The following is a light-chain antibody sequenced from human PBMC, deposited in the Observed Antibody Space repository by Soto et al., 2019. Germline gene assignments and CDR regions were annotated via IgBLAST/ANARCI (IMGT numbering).Light chain of an antibody. CDR2: EAS. CDR1: SRDIGGFDL. J-gene: IGLJ2*01. V-gene: IGLV2-23*01. CDR3: SSYAGSRLVV. Sequence: QSVLTQPASVSGSPGQSITISCTGTSRDIGGFDLVSWYQQHPGKAPKLIIFEASKRPSGISNRFSGSKSGNTASLTISGLQAEDEADYHCSSYAGSRLVVFGGGTKLTVL.